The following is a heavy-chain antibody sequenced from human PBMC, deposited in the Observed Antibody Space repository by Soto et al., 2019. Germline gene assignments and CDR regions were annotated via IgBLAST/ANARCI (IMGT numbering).Heavy chain of an antibody. CDR2: ISYSGST. J-gene: IGHJ4*02. D-gene: IGHD1-26*01. Sequence: QVQLQESGPGLVKPSETLSPTCTVSGASITSYYWSWIRQPPGKGLEWIGYISYSGSTNYNPSLKSRVTISFDTSKNQFSLKLNSATAADTAVYYCARHYDAYSGSYPFDYWGQGSLVTVSS. CDR3: ARHYDAYSGSYPFDY. V-gene: IGHV4-59*08. CDR1: GASITSYY.